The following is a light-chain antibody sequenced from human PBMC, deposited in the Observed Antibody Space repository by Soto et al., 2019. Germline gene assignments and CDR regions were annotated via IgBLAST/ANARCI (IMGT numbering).Light chain of an antibody. Sequence: EIVFTQSPATLSLSPGERATPSCRASQSVSSYLAWYQQKPGQAPRLLIYDASNRATGIPARFSGSGSGTDFTLTISSLEPEDFAVYYCQQRSNWPVTFGQGTKVEIK. CDR2: DAS. V-gene: IGKV3-11*01. CDR1: QSVSSY. J-gene: IGKJ1*01. CDR3: QQRSNWPVT.